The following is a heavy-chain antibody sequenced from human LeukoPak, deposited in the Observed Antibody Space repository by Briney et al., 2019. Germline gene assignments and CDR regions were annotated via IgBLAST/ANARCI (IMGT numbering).Heavy chain of an antibody. CDR2: IYYSGST. CDR3: ARRDTGDRDY. J-gene: IGHJ4*02. D-gene: IGHD7-27*01. Sequence: PSETLSLTCTGSGGSISSSGYYWGWIRQPPGKGLEWIGSIYYSGSTYYNPSLKSRVTISVDTSKNQFSLKLSSVTAADTAVYYCARRDTGDRDYWGQGTLVTVSS. V-gene: IGHV4-39*01. CDR1: GGSISSSGYY.